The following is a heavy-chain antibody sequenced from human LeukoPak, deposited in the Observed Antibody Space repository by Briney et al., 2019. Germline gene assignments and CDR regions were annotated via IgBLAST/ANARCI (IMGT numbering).Heavy chain of an antibody. Sequence: ASVKVSCKASGYTFTSYYMHWVRQAPGQGLEWMGIINPSGGSTSYAQKFQGRVTITADKSTSTAYMELSSLRSEDTAVYYCARASIAAAGTHYYYYGMDVWGQGTTVTVSS. J-gene: IGHJ6*02. CDR1: GYTFTSYY. CDR2: INPSGGST. D-gene: IGHD6-13*01. CDR3: ARASIAAAGTHYYYYGMDV. V-gene: IGHV1-46*01.